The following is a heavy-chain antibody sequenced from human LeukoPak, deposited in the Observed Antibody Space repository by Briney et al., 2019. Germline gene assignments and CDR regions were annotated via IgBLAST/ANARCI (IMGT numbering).Heavy chain of an antibody. CDR3: ARDISSWYGRYFDY. CDR2: IKQDGSEK. J-gene: IGHJ4*02. CDR1: GFTFSSYW. D-gene: IGHD6-13*01. V-gene: IGHV3-7*01. Sequence: GSLRLSCAASGFTFSSYWMSWVRQAPGKGLEWVANIKQDGSEKYYVDSVKGRFTISRDNAKNSLYLQMNSLRAEDTAVYYCARDISSWYGRYFDYWGQGTLVTVSS.